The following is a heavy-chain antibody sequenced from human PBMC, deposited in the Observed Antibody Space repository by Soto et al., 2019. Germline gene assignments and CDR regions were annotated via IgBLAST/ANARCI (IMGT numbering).Heavy chain of an antibody. CDR2: LNPKSGGT. J-gene: IGHJ6*02. CDR3: ARGDSTDCSNGVCSFFYNHDMDV. CDR1: GYSFTDYH. Sequence: ASVKVSSKASGYSFTDYHIHWVRQAPGQGLEWLGRLNPKSGGTSTAQKFQGWVTMTTDTSISTASMELTRLTSDDTAIYYCARGDSTDCSNGVCSFFYNHDMDVWGQGTTVTVSS. D-gene: IGHD2-8*01. V-gene: IGHV1-2*04.